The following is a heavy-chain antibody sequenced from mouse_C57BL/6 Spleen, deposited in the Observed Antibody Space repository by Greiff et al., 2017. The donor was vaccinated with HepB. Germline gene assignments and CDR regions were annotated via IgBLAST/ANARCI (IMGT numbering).Heavy chain of an antibody. CDR2: IYPGSGNT. V-gene: IGHV1-66*01. CDR3: AREGLGYAMDY. D-gene: IGHD4-1*01. Sequence: VQLQQSGPELVKPGASVKISCKASGYSFTSYYIHWVKQRPGQGLEWIGWIYPGSGNTKYNEKFKGKATLTADTSSSTAYMQLSSLTSEDSAVYYCAREGLGYAMDYWGQGTSVTVSS. CDR1: GYSFTSYY. J-gene: IGHJ4*01.